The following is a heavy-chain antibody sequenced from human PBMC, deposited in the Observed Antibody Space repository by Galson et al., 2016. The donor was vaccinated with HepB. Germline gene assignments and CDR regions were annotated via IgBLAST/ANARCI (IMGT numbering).Heavy chain of an antibody. CDR3: ARELVRSAFDL. J-gene: IGHJ3*01. Sequence: SLILSCAGAGFTFSTSGLNWVRQAPGKGLQWVSYISSSISTISYADSVMGRFIISRDNAKNSVYLQMNNLRDEDTAVYYCARELVRSAFDLWGQGTLVTVSS. CDR1: GFTFSTSG. CDR2: ISSSISTI. D-gene: IGHD1-26*01. V-gene: IGHV3-48*02.